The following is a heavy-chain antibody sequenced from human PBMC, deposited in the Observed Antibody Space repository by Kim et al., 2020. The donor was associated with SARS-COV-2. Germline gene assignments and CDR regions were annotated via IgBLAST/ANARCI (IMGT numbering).Heavy chain of an antibody. V-gene: IGHV3-43*02. J-gene: IGHJ3*02. CDR2: ISGDGGST. CDR1: GFTFDDYA. Sequence: GGSLRLSCAASGFTFDDYAMHWVRQAPGKGLEWVSLISGDGGSTYYADSVKGRFTISRDNSKNSLYLQMNSLRTEDTALYYCAKDIECGGDCLSYAFDIWGQGTMVTVSS. CDR3: AKDIECGGDCLSYAFDI. D-gene: IGHD2-21*02.